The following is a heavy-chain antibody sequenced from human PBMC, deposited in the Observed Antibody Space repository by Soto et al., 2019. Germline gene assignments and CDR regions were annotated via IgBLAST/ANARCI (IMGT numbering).Heavy chain of an antibody. V-gene: IGHV1-69*01. Sequence: QVQLVQSGAEVKKPGSSVKVSCKASGGTFSSYAISWVRQAPGQGLEWMGGIVPIFGTANYAQKFQGRVTITADESTSTAYMELSSLRSEDTAVYYCAGGDPDEMATIDYYYGMDVWGQGTTVTVSS. J-gene: IGHJ6*02. CDR3: AGGDPDEMATIDYYYGMDV. CDR2: IVPIFGTA. CDR1: GGTFSSYA. D-gene: IGHD5-12*01.